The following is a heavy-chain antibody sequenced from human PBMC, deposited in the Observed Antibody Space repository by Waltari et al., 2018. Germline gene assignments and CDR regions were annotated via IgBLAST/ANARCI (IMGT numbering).Heavy chain of an antibody. CDR2: ISGSGGST. CDR1: GGPISSNY. J-gene: IGHJ4*02. CDR3: ARPYSGSWTAPEGDY. D-gene: IGHD6-13*01. V-gene: IGHV4-4*07. Sequence: QLQLQESGPGLVKPSETLSLTCAVPGGPISSNYWSWIRQPPGKGLEWIGRISGSGGSTDYNPSLKSRVTISTDTSKNQFSLKLSSVTAADTAVYYCARPYSGSWTAPEGDYWGQGVLVTVSS.